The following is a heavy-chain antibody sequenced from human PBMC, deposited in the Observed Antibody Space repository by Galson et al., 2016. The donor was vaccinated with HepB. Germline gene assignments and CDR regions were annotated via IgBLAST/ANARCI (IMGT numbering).Heavy chain of an antibody. D-gene: IGHD1-26*01. V-gene: IGHV1-3*01. J-gene: IGHJ4*02. CDR3: ARVGGRVVGATTLNY. CDR2: INAGNGNT. CDR1: GYTFTSYA. Sequence: SVKVSCKAPGYTFTSYAMHWVRQAPGQRLEWMGWINAGNGNTKYSRKFQGRVTITRDTSASTAYMELRSLRSEDTAVYYCARVGGRVVGATTLNYWGQGTLVTVSS.